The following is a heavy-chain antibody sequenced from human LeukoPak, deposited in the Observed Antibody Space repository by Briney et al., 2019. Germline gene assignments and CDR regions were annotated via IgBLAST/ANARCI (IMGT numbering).Heavy chain of an antibody. Sequence: SVKVSCKASGYTFTSYAMHWVRQAPGQGLEWMGGIIPIFGTANYAQKFQGRVTITADESTSTAYMELSSLRSEDTAVYYCTRVRGYGSGSYYKPPPYYFDYWGQGTLVTVSS. CDR1: GYTFTSYA. J-gene: IGHJ4*02. D-gene: IGHD3-10*01. CDR3: TRVRGYGSGSYYKPPPYYFDY. CDR2: IIPIFGTA. V-gene: IGHV1-69*13.